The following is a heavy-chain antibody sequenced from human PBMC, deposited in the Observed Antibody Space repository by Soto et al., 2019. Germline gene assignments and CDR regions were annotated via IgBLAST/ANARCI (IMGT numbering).Heavy chain of an antibody. D-gene: IGHD2-15*01. CDR1: GFTFSTYT. CDR2: ISSSSSYI. V-gene: IGHV3-21*01. CDR3: ARGRGDCSGGSCYPYDYYYDMDV. Sequence: EVQLVESGGGLVKPGGSLRLSSAASGFTFSTYTMHWVRQAPGKGLEWVSSISSSSSYIYYSDSVKGRFTISRDNSKNSLYLQVNSLRADDTAVYYCARGRGDCSGGSCYPYDYYYDMDVWGQGTTVTVSS. J-gene: IGHJ6*02.